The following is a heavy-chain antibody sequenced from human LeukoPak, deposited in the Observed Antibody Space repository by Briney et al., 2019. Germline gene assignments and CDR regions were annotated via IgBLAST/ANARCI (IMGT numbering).Heavy chain of an antibody. V-gene: IGHV3-23*01. J-gene: IGHJ4*02. CDR2: ISGGGGGT. Sequence: GGSLRLSCAASGFTFSSYAMSWVRQAPGKGLEWVSTISGGGGGTYYADSVAGRFTISRDNSKNTLFLQMNSLRAEDTAVYYCARGDAGAAFGYWGQGTLVTVSS. D-gene: IGHD6-13*01. CDR1: GFTFSSYA. CDR3: ARGDAGAAFGY.